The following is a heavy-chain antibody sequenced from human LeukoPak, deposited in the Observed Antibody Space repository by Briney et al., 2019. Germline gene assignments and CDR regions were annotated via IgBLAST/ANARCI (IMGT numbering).Heavy chain of an antibody. D-gene: IGHD2-21*02. J-gene: IGHJ4*02. Sequence: SETLSLTCAVYGGSFSGYYWSWVRQPPGKGLEWIGEINHSGSTNYNPSLKSRGTISVDTSKNQFSLKLSSVTAADTAVYYCARAPLHPYYFDYWGQGTLVTVPS. V-gene: IGHV4-34*01. CDR2: INHSGST. CDR1: GGSFSGYY. CDR3: ARAPLHPYYFDY.